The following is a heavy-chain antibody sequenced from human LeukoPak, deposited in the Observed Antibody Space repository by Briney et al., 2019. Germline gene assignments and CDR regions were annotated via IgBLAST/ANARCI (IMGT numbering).Heavy chain of an antibody. D-gene: IGHD4-23*01. Sequence: GGSLRLSCEASGFNYSDYYVTWVRQAPGKGLEWVANINQDGTEKNYVDSVKGRFTISRDNAKKSLLLQMNNLRADDTAMYYCVRDVAYYGGNHDYWGPGTLVIVSS. J-gene: IGHJ4*02. CDR1: GFNYSDYY. CDR3: VRDVAYYGGNHDY. CDR2: INQDGTEK. V-gene: IGHV3-7*01.